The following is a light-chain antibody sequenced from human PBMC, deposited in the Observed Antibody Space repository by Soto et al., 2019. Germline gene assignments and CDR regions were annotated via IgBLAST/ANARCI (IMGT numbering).Light chain of an antibody. CDR3: QQFKDYLWT. CDR2: DAS. Sequence: IQMTQSPSTLSASVGDRVTITCRASQNIERYMAGYQQKPGRAPSLIIFDASTLERGVPSRFSGSGSGTEFTLIISSLQPDDFATYYCQQFKDYLWTFGQGTKV. J-gene: IGKJ1*01. CDR1: QNIERY. V-gene: IGKV1-5*01.